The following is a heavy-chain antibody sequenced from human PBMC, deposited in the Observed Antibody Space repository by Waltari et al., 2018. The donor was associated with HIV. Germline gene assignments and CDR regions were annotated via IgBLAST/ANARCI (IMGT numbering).Heavy chain of an antibody. V-gene: IGHV4-34*02. CDR3: ASAPPYSFGSGSPRKYFLF. D-gene: IGHD3-10*01. CDR2: ISHSGST. J-gene: IGHJ4*02. Sequence: QVQLQQFGAGLLKPSETLFLTCGVYGGSFSGYYWSWIRQPPTKGLEGIGEISHSGSTNYNPSLKSRVIISVDTSKTQFSLKLNSVTAADTAVYFCASAPPYSFGSGSPRKYFLFWGQGTLVTVSS. CDR1: GGSFSGYY.